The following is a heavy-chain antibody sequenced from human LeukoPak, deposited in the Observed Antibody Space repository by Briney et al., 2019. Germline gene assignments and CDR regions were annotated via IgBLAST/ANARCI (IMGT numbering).Heavy chain of an antibody. Sequence: SETLSLTCTVSGGSISSYYWSWIRQPPGKGLEWIGYIYYSGSTNYNPSLKSRVTISVDTSKNQFSLKLSSVTAADTAVYYCARLAGVVIMNWYFDLWGRGTLVTVSS. V-gene: IGHV4-59*01. J-gene: IGHJ2*01. CDR2: IYYSGST. CDR3: ARLAGVVIMNWYFDL. CDR1: GGSISSYY. D-gene: IGHD3-3*01.